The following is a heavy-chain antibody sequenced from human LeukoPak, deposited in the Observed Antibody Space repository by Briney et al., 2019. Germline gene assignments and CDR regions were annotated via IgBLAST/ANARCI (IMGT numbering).Heavy chain of an antibody. CDR1: GFTFSSYA. Sequence: GGSLRLSCAASGFTFSSYAMSWVRQAPGKGLEWVSDISGSGIGTYYADSVKGRFTISRDNFKNTLSLQMNNLRAEDTAVYYCAKGRDLYGSGVYEEWGQGTLVIVSS. J-gene: IGHJ4*02. D-gene: IGHD3-10*01. CDR3: AKGRDLYGSGVYEE. V-gene: IGHV3-23*01. CDR2: ISGSGIGT.